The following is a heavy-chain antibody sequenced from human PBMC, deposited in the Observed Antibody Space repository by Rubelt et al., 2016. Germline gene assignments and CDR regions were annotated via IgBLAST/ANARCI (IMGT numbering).Heavy chain of an antibody. CDR2: IRYDGSNK. Sequence: QVQLVESGGGVVQPGRSLRLSCAASGFTFSSYGMHWVRQAPGKGLEWVAVIRYDGSNKYYADSVEGRFTMSRDKSKNTRDLQMNGRGAGDTAVCYGAREGGIDPVTTEPDLDYWGQGTLVTVSS. D-gene: IGHD4-17*01. V-gene: IGHV3-33*01. J-gene: IGHJ4*02. CDR1: GFTFSSYG. CDR3: AREGGIDPVTTEPDLDY.